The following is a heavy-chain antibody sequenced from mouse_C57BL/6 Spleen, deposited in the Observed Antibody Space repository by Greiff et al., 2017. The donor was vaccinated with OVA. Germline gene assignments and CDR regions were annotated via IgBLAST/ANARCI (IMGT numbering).Heavy chain of an antibody. CDR2: IYPRNGGT. V-gene: IGHV1-53*01. CDR3: AREDYYGSSDY. D-gene: IGHD1-1*01. Sequence: QVPLPPPGTELVKPGASVKLSCKASGYTFTRYWMHWVKQRAGQGREWIGNIYPRNGGTNYNEKFKSKATLTVDKSSSTAYMQLSSLTSEDSAVYYCAREDYYGSSDYWGQGTTLTVSS. CDR1: GYTFTRYW. J-gene: IGHJ2*01.